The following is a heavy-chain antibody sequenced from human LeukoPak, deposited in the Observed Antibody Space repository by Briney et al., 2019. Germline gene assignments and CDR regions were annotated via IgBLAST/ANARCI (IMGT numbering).Heavy chain of an antibody. CDR2: IIPIFGTA. J-gene: IGHJ6*03. D-gene: IGHD4-17*01. CDR3: ARAPLGYGDDYYYYVDV. Sequence: ASVKVSCKASGGTFSSYAISWVRQAPGQGLEWVGGIIPIFGTANYAQKFQGRVTITTDESTSTAYMELSSLRSEDTAVYYCARAPLGYGDDYYYYVDVWGKGTTVTVSS. V-gene: IGHV1-69*05. CDR1: GGTFSSYA.